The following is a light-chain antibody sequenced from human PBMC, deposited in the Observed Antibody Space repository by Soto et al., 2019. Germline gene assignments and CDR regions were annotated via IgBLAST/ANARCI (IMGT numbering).Light chain of an antibody. Sequence: EIVLTQSPGTLSLSPGERATLSCGASQTISNDLAWYQQKPGQAPRLLIYDASIRATAIPARFSGSGSGTAFTLAISSLEPEDFAVYYCQHRFNRPFTFGPGTKVDIK. CDR2: DAS. J-gene: IGKJ3*01. V-gene: IGKV3-11*01. CDR3: QHRFNRPFT. CDR1: QTISND.